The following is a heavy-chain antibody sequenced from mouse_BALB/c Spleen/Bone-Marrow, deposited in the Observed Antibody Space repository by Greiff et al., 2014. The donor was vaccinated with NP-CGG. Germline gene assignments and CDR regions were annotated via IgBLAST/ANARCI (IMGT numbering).Heavy chain of an antibody. V-gene: IGHV1-18*01. CDR3: ARKPPIYYDFALDY. J-gene: IGHJ2*01. D-gene: IGHD2-4*01. CDR2: INPYNGGT. Sequence: EVKLVESGPELVKPGASMKISCKASGYSFTGYTMNWVKQSHGKNLEWIGLINPYNGGTSYNQKFKGKATLTVDKSSSTAYMELLSLTSEDSAVYYCARKPPIYYDFALDYWGQGTTLTVSS. CDR1: GYSFTGYT.